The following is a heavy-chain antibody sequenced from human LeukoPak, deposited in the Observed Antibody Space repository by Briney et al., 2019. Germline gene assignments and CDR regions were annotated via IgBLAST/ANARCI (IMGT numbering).Heavy chain of an antibody. Sequence: SETLSLTCTVSGYSISSGYYWGWIRQPPGKGLEWIGSIYQSGSTYYNPSLKSRVTISVDTSKNQFSLNLNSVTAADTAVYYCARDIRDSSGYSRGYNWFDPWGQGTLVTVSS. J-gene: IGHJ5*02. CDR1: GYSISSGYY. CDR3: ARDIRDSSGYSRGYNWFDP. V-gene: IGHV4-38-2*02. D-gene: IGHD3-22*01. CDR2: IYQSGST.